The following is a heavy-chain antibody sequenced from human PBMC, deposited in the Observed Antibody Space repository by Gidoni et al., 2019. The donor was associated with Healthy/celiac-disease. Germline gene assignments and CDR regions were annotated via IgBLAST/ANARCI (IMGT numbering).Heavy chain of an antibody. J-gene: IGHJ6*02. CDR3: ARGGSITMVRGVIIMGMDV. V-gene: IGHV3-7*01. CDR2: IKQDGSEK. CDR1: GFTFSIYW. D-gene: IGHD3-10*01. Sequence: EVQLVQSGGGLVQPGWSLRLSCAASGFTFSIYWMSWVRQAPGKGLEWVANIKQDGSEKYYVDSVKGRFTSSRDNAKNSLYLQMNSLRAEDTAVYYCARGGSITMVRGVIIMGMDVWGQGTTVTVSS.